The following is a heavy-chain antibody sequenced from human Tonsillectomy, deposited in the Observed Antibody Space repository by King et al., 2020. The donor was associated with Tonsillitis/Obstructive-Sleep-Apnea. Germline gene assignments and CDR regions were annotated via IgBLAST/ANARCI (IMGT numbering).Heavy chain of an antibody. J-gene: IGHJ4*02. CDR2: INHSGST. V-gene: IGHV4-34*01. Sequence: VQLQQWGAGLLKPSETLSLTCAVYGGSFSGYYWSLIRQPPGKGLELIGEINHSGSTNYNPSLKSRVTISVDTSKNQFSLKLSSVTAADTAVYYCARGPLPSEAVTIFGVVISYYFDYWGQGTLVTVSS. CDR3: ARGPLPSEAVTIFGVVISYYFDY. D-gene: IGHD3-3*01. CDR1: GGSFSGYY.